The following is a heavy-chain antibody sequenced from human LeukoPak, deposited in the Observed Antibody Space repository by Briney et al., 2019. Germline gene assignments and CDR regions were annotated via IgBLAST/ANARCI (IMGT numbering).Heavy chain of an antibody. CDR2: ISSSGGYT. V-gene: IGHV3-11*05. CDR3: ARDDSSSGYYF. J-gene: IGHJ4*02. D-gene: IGHD3-22*01. Sequence: PGGSLRLSCAAAGFTFSDYYMSWVRQAPGKGLEWVSYISSSGGYTNYADSVKGRFTMSRDNAKNSLYLQMNSLRAEDTAVYYCARDDSSSGYYFWGQGTLVTVSS. CDR1: GFTFSDYY.